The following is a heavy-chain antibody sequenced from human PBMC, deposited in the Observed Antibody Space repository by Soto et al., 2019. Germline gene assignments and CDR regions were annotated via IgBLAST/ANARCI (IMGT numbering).Heavy chain of an antibody. J-gene: IGHJ4*02. Sequence: NPSETLSLTCTVSGGSVSSQYWSWIQQPAGKGLEWIGRIYNGGIPLIHPSLESRVALSLDTSKNQFSLTLSSVTAADTATYYCASQGYDKSVYYFDYWGRGTLVTVSS. CDR2: IYNGGIP. CDR1: GGSVSSQY. CDR3: ASQGYDKSVYYFDY. D-gene: IGHD2-2*01. V-gene: IGHV4-4*07.